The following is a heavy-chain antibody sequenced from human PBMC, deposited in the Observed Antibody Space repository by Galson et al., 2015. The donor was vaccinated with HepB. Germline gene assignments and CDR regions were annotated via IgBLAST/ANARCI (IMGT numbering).Heavy chain of an antibody. V-gene: IGHV1-3*01. CDR3: ARDHQPNSWLRLRDFDY. D-gene: IGHD5-12*01. CDR1: GYTFTSYA. J-gene: IGHJ4*02. CDR2: INAGNGNT. Sequence: SVKVSCKASGYTFTSYAMHWVRQAPGQRLEWMGWINAGNGNTKYSQKFQGRVTITRDTSASTAYMELSSLRSEDTAVYYCARDHQPNSWLRLRDFDYWGQGTLVTVSS.